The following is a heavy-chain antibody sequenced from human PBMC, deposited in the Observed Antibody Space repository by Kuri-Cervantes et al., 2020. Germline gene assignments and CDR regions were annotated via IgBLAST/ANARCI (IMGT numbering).Heavy chain of an antibody. CDR2: IYYSGST. Sequence: SETLSLTCTVSGYSISSGYYWGWIRQPPGKGLEWIGSIYYSGSTYYNPSLKSRVTISVDTSKNQFSLKLSSVTAADTAVYYCARGLTWGIQKDYWGQGTLVTVSS. CDR1: GYSISSGYY. J-gene: IGHJ4*02. CDR3: ARGLTWGIQKDY. D-gene: IGHD5-18*01. V-gene: IGHV4-38-2*02.